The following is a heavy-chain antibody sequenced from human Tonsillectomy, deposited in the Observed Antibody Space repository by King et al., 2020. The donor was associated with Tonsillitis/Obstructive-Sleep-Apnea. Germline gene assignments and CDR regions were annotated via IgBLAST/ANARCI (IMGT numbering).Heavy chain of an antibody. D-gene: IGHD3-10*01. CDR1: GSTFDDYA. J-gene: IGHJ4*02. Sequence: VQLVESGGGVVQPGGSLRLSCAASGSTFDDYAMHWVRQAPGKGLEWVSLISGDGGSTYYADSVKGRFTISRDNSKNSLYLQMNSLRTEDTALYYCAKDLWAYYYGSGSYSPFDYWGQGTLVTVSS. CDR3: AKDLWAYYYGSGSYSPFDY. CDR2: ISGDGGST. V-gene: IGHV3-43*02.